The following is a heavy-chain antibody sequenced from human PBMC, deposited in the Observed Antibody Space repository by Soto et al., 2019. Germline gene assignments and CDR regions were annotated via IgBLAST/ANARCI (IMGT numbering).Heavy chain of an antibody. D-gene: IGHD5-18*01. J-gene: IGHJ4*02. Sequence: QVQLQESGPVLVKPSKTLSLPCTVSGGSISSGGDYWSWIRQHPGKGLEWIGYIYYSGSTYYNPSLKGRGTISVDTAKNQFSLKLSSVTAADTAVDYCARDSGRRGYSYGYPDYWGQGTLVTVSS. CDR3: ARDSGRRGYSYGYPDY. CDR1: GGSISSGGDY. CDR2: IYYSGST. V-gene: IGHV4-31*03.